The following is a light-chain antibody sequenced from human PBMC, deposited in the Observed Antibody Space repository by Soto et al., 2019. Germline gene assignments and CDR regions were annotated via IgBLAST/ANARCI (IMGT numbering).Light chain of an antibody. Sequence: AIQMTQSPSSFSASTGDRVTITCRASQGISSYLAWYQQKPGKAPKLLIYAASTLQSGVPSRFSGSGSGTDFTLTISCLQPEDFASYHCQQYYSDPYTFGQGIKLEI. CDR3: QQYYSDPYT. J-gene: IGKJ2*01. V-gene: IGKV1-8*01. CDR1: QGISSY. CDR2: AAS.